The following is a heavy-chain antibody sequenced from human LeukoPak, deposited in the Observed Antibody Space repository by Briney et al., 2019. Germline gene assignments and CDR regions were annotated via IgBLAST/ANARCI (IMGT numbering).Heavy chain of an antibody. D-gene: IGHD3-22*01. V-gene: IGHV1-2*02. CDR3: ARDPYYYDSSGYDY. J-gene: IGHJ4*02. CDR1: GYTFTGYY. CDR2: INPNSGGT. Sequence: ASVKVSCKASGYTFTGYYMHWVRQAPGQGLEWMGWINPNSGGTNYQGRVTMTRDTSISTAYMELSRLRSDDTAVYYCARDPYYYDSSGYDYWAREPWSPSPQ.